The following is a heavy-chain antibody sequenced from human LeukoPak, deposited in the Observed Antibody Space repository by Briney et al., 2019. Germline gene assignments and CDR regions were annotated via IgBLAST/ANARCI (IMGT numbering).Heavy chain of an antibody. CDR1: GGTFSSYA. J-gene: IGHJ4*02. CDR2: IIPIFGTA. D-gene: IGHD5-24*01. Sequence: SVKVSCKASGGTFSSYAISWVRQAPGQGLEWMGGIIPIFGTANYAQKFQGRVTITADKSTSTAYMELSSLRSEDTAVYYCARASGMATIPDYWGQGTLVTVSS. V-gene: IGHV1-69*06. CDR3: ARASGMATIPDY.